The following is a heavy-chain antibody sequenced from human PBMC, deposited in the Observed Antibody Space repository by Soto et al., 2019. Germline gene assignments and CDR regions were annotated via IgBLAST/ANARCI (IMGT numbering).Heavy chain of an antibody. CDR1: GLTVSTYN. J-gene: IGHJ6*02. D-gene: IGHD1-26*01. Sequence: EVHLVESGGGLMQPGGSLRLSCAASGLTVSTYNMIWVRQAPVKGLEWVSVTYSGGSTQYADSVKGRFTVSRDNSKNTLYLQMSSLRDEDTAVYYCARKLSGAVQGWAYGMDVWGRGTTVTVSS. CDR3: ARKLSGAVQGWAYGMDV. V-gene: IGHV3-53*02. CDR2: TYSGGST.